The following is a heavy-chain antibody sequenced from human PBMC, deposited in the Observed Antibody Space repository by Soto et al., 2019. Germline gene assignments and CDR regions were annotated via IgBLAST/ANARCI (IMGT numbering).Heavy chain of an antibody. Sequence: PSETLSLTCTVSGSSINNYYWSWIRQPPGKGLEWIGYIYYSGSTNYNPSLKSRVTMSVDTSKNQFSLKLSSVTAADTAVYYCATAYCDGDCYYFDYWGQGTLVTVSS. CDR2: IYYSGST. CDR3: ATAYCDGDCYYFDY. J-gene: IGHJ4*02. CDR1: GSSINNYY. V-gene: IGHV4-59*01. D-gene: IGHD2-21*02.